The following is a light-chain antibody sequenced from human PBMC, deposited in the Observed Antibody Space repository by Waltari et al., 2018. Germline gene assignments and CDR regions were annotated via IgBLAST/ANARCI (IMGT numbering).Light chain of an antibody. Sequence: EIVLMQSPGTLSLSPGERATLSCRASQSIGRYLAWYQQKPDQAPRLLIYAASTRATGIPDRFSGSGSGTDFSLSISRLEPEDFAVYYCQNHERLPATFGQGTKVEIK. CDR1: QSIGRY. CDR3: QNHERLPAT. J-gene: IGKJ1*01. V-gene: IGKV3-20*01. CDR2: AAS.